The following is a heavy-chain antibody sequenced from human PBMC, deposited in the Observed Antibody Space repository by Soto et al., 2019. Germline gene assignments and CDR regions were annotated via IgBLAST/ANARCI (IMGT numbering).Heavy chain of an antibody. Sequence: EVQLVESGGGLVQPGGSLTLSCAASEFAFSSYWMPWVRQAPGKGLEWVANIRKDGSQRSYLDSVRGRFTISRDNSKNSLSLQMNGLRAEDTALYFCARDVSPGSSGLYFDAFDMWGQGTMVTVSS. CDR3: ARDVSPGSSGLYFDAFDM. CDR1: EFAFSSYW. J-gene: IGHJ3*02. CDR2: IRKDGSQR. D-gene: IGHD6-25*01. V-gene: IGHV3-7*05.